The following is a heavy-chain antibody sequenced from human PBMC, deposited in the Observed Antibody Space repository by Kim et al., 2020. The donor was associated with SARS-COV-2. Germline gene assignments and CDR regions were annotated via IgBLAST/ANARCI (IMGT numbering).Heavy chain of an antibody. CDR1: GFTFSSSA. V-gene: IGHV3-23*01. CDR3: AKVQNRDYQNHDY. D-gene: IGHD1-7*01. CDR2: ISGTGVIA. Sequence: GGSLRLSCAASGFTFSSSAMSWVRQAPGKGLEWVSEISGTGVIAYYADSVKGRFTISRDNSKDTLYLQMDSLRVEDKAIYYCAKVQNRDYQNHDYWGQGT. J-gene: IGHJ4*03.